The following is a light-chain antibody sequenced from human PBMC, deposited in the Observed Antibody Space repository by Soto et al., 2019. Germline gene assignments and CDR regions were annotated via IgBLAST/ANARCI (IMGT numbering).Light chain of an antibody. J-gene: IGLJ1*01. Sequence: QSALTQPGSVSGSPGQSVTISCTGTISDVGGYNYVSWYQQHPGKAPKLMIYDVSKRPSGVPDRFSGSKSGNTASLTISGLQDEDEADYYCCSYAGSQPSVFGTGTKVTVL. CDR1: ISDVGGYNY. V-gene: IGLV2-11*01. CDR2: DVS. CDR3: CSYAGSQPSV.